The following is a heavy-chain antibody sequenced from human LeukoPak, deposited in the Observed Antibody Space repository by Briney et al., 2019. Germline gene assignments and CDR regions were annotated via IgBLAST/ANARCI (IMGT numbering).Heavy chain of an antibody. Sequence: GGSLRLSCAASGFTFSDYYMSWIRQAPGKGLEWVSYISSSGSTIYYADSVKGRFTISRDNAKNSLYLQMNSLRAEDTAVYYCVGGNGYKAQKYFQHWGQGTLVTVSS. CDR1: GFTFSDYY. CDR3: VGGNGYKAQKYFQH. D-gene: IGHD5-24*01. J-gene: IGHJ1*01. V-gene: IGHV3-11*01. CDR2: ISSSGSTI.